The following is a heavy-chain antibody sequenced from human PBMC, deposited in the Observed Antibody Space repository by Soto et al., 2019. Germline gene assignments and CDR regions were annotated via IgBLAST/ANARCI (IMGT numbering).Heavy chain of an antibody. D-gene: IGHD6-19*01. CDR3: AKDWQWLVLKY. J-gene: IGHJ4*02. CDR2: ISYDGSNK. V-gene: IGHV3-30*18. CDR1: GFTFSSYG. Sequence: QVQLVESGGGVVQPGRSLRLSCAASGFTFSSYGMHWVRQAPGKGLEWVAVISYDGSNKYYADSVKGRFTISRDNSKNTLYLQMNSLRAEDTAVYYCAKDWQWLVLKYWGQGTLVTVSS.